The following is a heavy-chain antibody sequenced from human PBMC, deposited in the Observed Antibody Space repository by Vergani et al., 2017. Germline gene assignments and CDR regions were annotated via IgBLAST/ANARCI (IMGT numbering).Heavy chain of an antibody. V-gene: IGHV3-30*18. CDR1: GFTFSSYG. J-gene: IGHJ6*02. D-gene: IGHD3/OR15-3a*01. Sequence: QVQLVESGGGVVQPGRSLRLSCAASGFTFSSYGMHWVRQAPGKGLEWVAVISYDGSNKYYADSVKCRFTISRDNSKNTLYLQMNSLRAEDTAVYYCAKDRVHAAGLDYYYGMDVWGQGTTVTVSS. CDR2: ISYDGSNK. CDR3: AKDRVHAAGLDYYYGMDV.